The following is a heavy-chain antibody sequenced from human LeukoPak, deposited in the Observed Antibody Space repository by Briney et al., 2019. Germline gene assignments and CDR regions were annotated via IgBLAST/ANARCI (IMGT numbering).Heavy chain of an antibody. CDR1: SGSISNYY. D-gene: IGHD6-6*01. J-gene: IGHJ3*01. Sequence: PSETLSLTCSVSSGSISNYYWGWMRRPPGKGLVWIGYIYYSGSTLYNPSLKSRVTISVDTSKNQFSLKLSSVIDADTAVYHCARGRVWDAFHVWGQGTMVTVSS. CDR2: IYYSGST. V-gene: IGHV4-59*01. CDR3: ARGRVWDAFHV.